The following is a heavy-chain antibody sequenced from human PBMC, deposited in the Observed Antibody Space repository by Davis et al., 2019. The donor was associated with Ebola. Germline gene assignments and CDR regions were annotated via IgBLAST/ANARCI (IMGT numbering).Heavy chain of an antibody. CDR2: ISAYNGNT. V-gene: IGHV1-18*01. D-gene: IGHD2-8*02. J-gene: IGHJ6*02. CDR1: GYTFTSYG. CDR3: SREGDCTGGVCYRGDYYYYYGMDV. Sequence: ASVKVSCKASGYTFTSYGISWVRQAPGQGLEWMGWISAYNGNTNYAQKLQGRVTMTTDTSTSTAYMELRSLRSDDPAVYYCSREGDCTGGVCYRGDYYYYYGMDVWGQGTTVTVSS.